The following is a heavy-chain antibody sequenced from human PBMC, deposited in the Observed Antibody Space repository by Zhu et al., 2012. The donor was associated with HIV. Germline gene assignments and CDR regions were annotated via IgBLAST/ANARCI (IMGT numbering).Heavy chain of an antibody. V-gene: IGHV4-34*01. Sequence: QVQLQQWGAGLLKPSETLSLTCAVYGGSFSGYYWSWIRQPPGKGLEWIGEINHSGSTNYNPSLKSRVTISVDTSKNQFSLKLSSVTAADTAVYYCARPREXVAGTRYFDYVGPGNPGPPSPQ. D-gene: IGHD6-19*01. CDR1: GGSFSGYY. J-gene: IGHJ4*02. CDR3: ARPREXVAGTRYFDY. CDR2: INHSGST.